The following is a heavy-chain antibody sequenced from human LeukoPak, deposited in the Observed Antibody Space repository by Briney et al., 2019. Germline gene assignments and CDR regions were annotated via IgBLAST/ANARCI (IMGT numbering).Heavy chain of an antibody. CDR3: AKDADYYGSGSYRRGAFDI. Sequence: GGSLRLSCAASGFTFDDYAMHWVRQAPGKGLEWVSGISWNSGSIGYADSVKGRFTISRDNAKNSLYLQMNSLRAEDTALYYCAKDADYYGSGSYRRGAFDIWGQGTMVTVSS. CDR1: GFTFDDYA. V-gene: IGHV3-9*01. D-gene: IGHD3-10*01. CDR2: ISWNSGSI. J-gene: IGHJ3*02.